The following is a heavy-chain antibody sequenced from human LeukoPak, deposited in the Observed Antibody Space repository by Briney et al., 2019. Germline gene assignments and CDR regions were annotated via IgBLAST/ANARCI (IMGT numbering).Heavy chain of an antibody. V-gene: IGHV4-4*02. CDR1: GGSISSTNW. J-gene: IGHJ5*02. CDR3: ARARKENYYDSSGRWFDR. Sequence: PSETLSLTCAVSGGSISSTNWWSCVRQPPGKGLEWIGEINHSGSTNYNPSLKSRVTLSVDKSKNQFSLKLTSMTTADTAIYYCARARKENYYDSSGRWFDRWGQGTLVTVSS. CDR2: INHSGST. D-gene: IGHD3-22*01.